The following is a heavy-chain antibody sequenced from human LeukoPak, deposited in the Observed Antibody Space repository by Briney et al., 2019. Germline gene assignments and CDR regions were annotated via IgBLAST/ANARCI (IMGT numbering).Heavy chain of an antibody. CDR3: ARSGRYTFDY. V-gene: IGHV6-1*01. D-gene: IGHD1-26*01. CDR2: TYYRSKWRD. CDR1: VDSVSSNSAV. Sequence: QTLSLTCVLSVDSVSSNSAVSDSVRQSASRGLEWLGKTYYRSKWRDDSAVSVRGRLTITPDTSKNQFSLQLSSVTPEDTAVYYCARSGRYTFDYWGQGILVTVSS. J-gene: IGHJ4*02.